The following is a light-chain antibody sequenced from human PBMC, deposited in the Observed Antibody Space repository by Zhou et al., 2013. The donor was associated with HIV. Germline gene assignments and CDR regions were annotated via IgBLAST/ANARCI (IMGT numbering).Light chain of an antibody. V-gene: IGKV1-8*01. CDR2: AAS. CDR1: QGISSY. J-gene: IGKJ4*01. CDR3: QQYNSYST. Sequence: AIRMTQSPSSLSASTGDRVTITCRASQGISSYLAWYQQKPGKAPKLLIYAASTLQSGVPSRFSGSGSGTDFTLTISCLQSEDFATYYCQQYNSYSTFGGGTKVEIK.